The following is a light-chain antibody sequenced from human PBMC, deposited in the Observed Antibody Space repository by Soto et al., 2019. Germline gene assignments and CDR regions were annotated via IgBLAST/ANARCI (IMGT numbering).Light chain of an antibody. CDR1: QSVASSY. J-gene: IGKJ2*01. V-gene: IGKV3-20*01. CDR3: QQYGSSPKN. Sequence: EIVLTQSPGTLSLSPGERASLSCRASQSVASSYLAWYQHKPGQAPRLLIYGASSRATGIPGRFSGSGSGTDFTLTISRLEPEDFAVYYCQQYGSSPKNFGQGTNLEIK. CDR2: GAS.